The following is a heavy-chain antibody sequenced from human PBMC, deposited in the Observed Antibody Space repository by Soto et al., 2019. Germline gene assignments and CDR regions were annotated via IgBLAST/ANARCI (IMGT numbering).Heavy chain of an antibody. Sequence: EVQVLESGGGLVQPGGSLRLSCAASGFTFSSYVMSWVRQAPGKGLEWVAVISGGGGDTYYADSVKGRFTISRDNSTNTLYLQLDNLRAEDTAVYYCAKGWSSYFDAFDIWGQGTMVTVSS. CDR1: GFTFSSYV. V-gene: IGHV3-23*01. D-gene: IGHD2-15*01. J-gene: IGHJ3*02. CDR3: AKGWSSYFDAFDI. CDR2: ISGGGGDT.